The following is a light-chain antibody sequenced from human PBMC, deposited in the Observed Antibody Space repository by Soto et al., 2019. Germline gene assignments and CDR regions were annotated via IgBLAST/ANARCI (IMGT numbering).Light chain of an antibody. CDR1: QSVSSSY. J-gene: IGKJ3*01. V-gene: IGKV3-20*01. CDR3: QQYGSSPLT. CDR2: GAS. Sequence: EIVLTQSPGTLSLSPGERATLSCRASQSVSSSYLAWYQQKPRQAPSLLIYGASSRATGIPDRFSGSGSGTDFTLTISRLEPEDFAVYYCQQYGSSPLTFGPGTKVDIK.